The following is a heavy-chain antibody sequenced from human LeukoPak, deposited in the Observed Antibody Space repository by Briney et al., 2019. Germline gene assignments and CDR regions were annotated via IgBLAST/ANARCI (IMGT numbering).Heavy chain of an antibody. J-gene: IGHJ4*02. V-gene: IGHV3-30*18. CDR2: ISYDGKVT. D-gene: IGHD3-10*01. CDR3: AKERDYRVSTSCDY. Sequence: GEPLRLSCAASGFTFSNFGMHWVRQAPGKGLEWMAVISYDGKVTNYADSVKGRFTISRDNSKNTLYLQMTSLRGEDTALYYCAKERDYRVSTSCDYWGQGTQVTVSS. CDR1: GFTFSNFG.